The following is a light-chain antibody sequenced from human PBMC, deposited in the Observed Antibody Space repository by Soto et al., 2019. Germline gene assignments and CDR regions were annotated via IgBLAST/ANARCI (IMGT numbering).Light chain of an antibody. V-gene: IGKV3-20*01. CDR2: GAS. CDR3: QQDGKSLLT. CDR1: QSVSSNY. Sequence: EIVLTQSPGTLSLSPGERATLSCRASQSVSSNYLAGYQQKPGQAPRLLIYGASIRAPGIPDGFSGSGSGKGLTLTSRRQEAEEFAVYYRQQDGKSLLTFGGGTKVEIK. J-gene: IGKJ4*01.